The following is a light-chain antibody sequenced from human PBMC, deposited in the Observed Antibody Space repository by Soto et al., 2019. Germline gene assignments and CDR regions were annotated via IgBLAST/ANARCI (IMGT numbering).Light chain of an antibody. CDR3: QSYDSSLRVL. Sequence: QSVLTQPPSVSGAPGQRVTISCTGSDSTIGAGYDVHWYQQLPGRAPKLLIYNYINRPSGVPDRFSGSKSGTSASLAISGLQAEDESDYYCQSYDSSLRVLFGEGTKLTVL. V-gene: IGLV1-40*01. J-gene: IGLJ2*01. CDR1: DSTIGAGYD. CDR2: NYI.